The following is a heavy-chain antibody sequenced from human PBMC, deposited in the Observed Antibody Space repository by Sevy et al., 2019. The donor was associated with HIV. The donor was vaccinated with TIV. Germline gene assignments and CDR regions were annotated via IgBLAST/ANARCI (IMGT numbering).Heavy chain of an antibody. V-gene: IGHV3-30-3*01. J-gene: IGHJ4*02. D-gene: IGHD3-10*01. CDR3: ARIGMGQTYGTPPWY. Sequence: GGSLRLSCAVSGFTFSRYAMHWVRQAPGKGLEWVAVMSYDGGNKYYADSVKGRFTISRDNSKNTLFLHMNSLRAEDTAVYYCARIGMGQTYGTPPWYWGQGTLVTFSS. CDR1: GFTFSRYA. CDR2: MSYDGGNK.